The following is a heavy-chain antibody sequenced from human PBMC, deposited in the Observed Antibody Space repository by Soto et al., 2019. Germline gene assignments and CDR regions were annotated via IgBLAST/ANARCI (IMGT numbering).Heavy chain of an antibody. CDR3: ARFFGSGFDY. CDR1: GFTFSSYG. CDR2: ISTSGAPR. V-gene: IGHV3-48*02. J-gene: IGHJ4*02. D-gene: IGHD6-19*01. Sequence: GGSLRLSCAASGFTFSSYGMHWVRQAPGKGLEWVAHISTSGAPRYYADSVKGRFTISRDNAKTSLYLQMDSLRNEDTAVYYCARFFGSGFDYWGQGTLVTVSS.